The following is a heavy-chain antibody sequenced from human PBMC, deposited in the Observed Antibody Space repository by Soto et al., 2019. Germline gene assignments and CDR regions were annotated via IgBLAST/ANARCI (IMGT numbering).Heavy chain of an antibody. CDR3: TVWGSGNDFGAA. D-gene: IGHD3-10*01. J-gene: IGHJ4*02. CDR2: SKNKADSYTT. CDR1: GFTFSDHY. V-gene: IGHV3-72*01. Sequence: EVQLVESGGGLVQPGGSLRLSCAASGFTFSDHYMDWVRQAPGKGLEWVGRSKNKADSYTTEYAASVKGRCTISRDGSKNAWFLRMNSLKTEDTAVYYCTVWGSGNDFGAAWGQGILVTVSS.